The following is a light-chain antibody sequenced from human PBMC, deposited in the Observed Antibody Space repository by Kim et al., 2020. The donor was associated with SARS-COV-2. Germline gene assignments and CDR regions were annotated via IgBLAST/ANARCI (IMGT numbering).Light chain of an antibody. Sequence: NFMLTQPHSVSGSPGKTVTISCTRSSGSIAGDHAQWYQQRPGSSPTTVIHEDKRRPSGVPDRFSGSIDSSSNSASLTISGLKTEDEADYYCQTYENTNVVFGGGTQLTVL. J-gene: IGLJ2*01. CDR2: EDK. CDR3: QTYENTNVV. CDR1: SGSIAGDH. V-gene: IGLV6-57*01.